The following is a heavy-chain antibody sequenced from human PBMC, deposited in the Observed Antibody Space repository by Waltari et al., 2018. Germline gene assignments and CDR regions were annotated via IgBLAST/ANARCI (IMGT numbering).Heavy chain of an antibody. J-gene: IGHJ4*02. CDR3: ARDPSYSSSSNDY. Sequence: QVQLQESGPGLVKPSQTLSLTCTVSGGSISSGSYYWSWIRQPAGKGLEWIGEIYHSGSTNYNPSLKSRVTISVDESKNQFSLKLSSVTAADTAVYYCARDPSYSSSSNDYWGQGTLVTVSS. D-gene: IGHD6-6*01. CDR2: IYHSGST. V-gene: IGHV4-61*09. CDR1: GGSISSGSYY.